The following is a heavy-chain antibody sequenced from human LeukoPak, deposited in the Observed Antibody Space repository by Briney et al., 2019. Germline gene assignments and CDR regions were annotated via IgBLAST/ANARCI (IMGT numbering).Heavy chain of an antibody. CDR2: IRSKAYGGTT. CDR3: TRAGYSYYYDSSGKIDY. D-gene: IGHD3-22*01. J-gene: IGHJ4*02. V-gene: IGHV3-49*04. Sequence: GGSLRLSCTAFGFTFGDYAMSWVRQAPGKGLEWVGFIRSKAYGGTTEYAASVKGRFPISRDDSKSIAYLQMNSLKTEDTAVYYCTRAGYSYYYDSSGKIDYWGQGTLVTVSS. CDR1: GFTFGDYA.